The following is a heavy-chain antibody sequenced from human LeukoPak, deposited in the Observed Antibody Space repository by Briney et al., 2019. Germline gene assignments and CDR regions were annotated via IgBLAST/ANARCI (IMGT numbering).Heavy chain of an antibody. D-gene: IGHD3-22*01. CDR3: ARRKSRGYKDDAFDI. J-gene: IGHJ3*02. V-gene: IGHV3-7*01. Sequence: PGGSLRLSCAASGFTFSSHWMSWVRQAPGKGLEWVANTKRDGSEKYYVDSVKGQFTISRDNARNSLYLQMNSLRAEDTAVYYCARRKSRGYKDDAFDIWGQGTMVTVSS. CDR1: GFTFSSHW. CDR2: TKRDGSEK.